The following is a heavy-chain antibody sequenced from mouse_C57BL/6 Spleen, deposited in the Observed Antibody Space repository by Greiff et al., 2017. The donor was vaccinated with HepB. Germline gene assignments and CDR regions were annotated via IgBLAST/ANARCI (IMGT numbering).Heavy chain of an antibody. D-gene: IGHD3-1*01. CDR3: ARGGNRRVDY. CDR2: IDPSDSYT. CDR1: GYTFTSYW. J-gene: IGHJ4*01. V-gene: IGHV1-50*01. Sequence: VQLQQPGAELVKPGASVKLSCKASGYTFTSYWMQWVKQRPGQGLEWIGEIDPSDSYTNYNQKFKGKATLTVDTSSSTAYMQLSSLTSEDSAVYYCARGGNRRVDYWGQGTSVTVSS.